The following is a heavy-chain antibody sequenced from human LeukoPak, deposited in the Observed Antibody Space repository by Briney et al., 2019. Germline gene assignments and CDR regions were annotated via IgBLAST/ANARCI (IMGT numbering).Heavy chain of an antibody. CDR1: GFTFSSYS. CDR2: ISSSSSTI. J-gene: IGHJ6*03. V-gene: IGHV3-48*01. Sequence: GGSLRLSCAASGFTFSSYSMNWVRQAPGKGLEWVSYISSSSSTIYYADSVKGRFTISRDNAKNSLYLQMNSLRAEDTAVYYCARETDGYNLQHYYMGVWGKGTTVTVSS. CDR3: ARETDGYNLQHYYMGV. D-gene: IGHD5-24*01.